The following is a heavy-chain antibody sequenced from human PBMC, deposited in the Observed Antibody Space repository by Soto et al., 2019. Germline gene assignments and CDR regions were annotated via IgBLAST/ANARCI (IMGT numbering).Heavy chain of an antibody. CDR2: IIPIFGTA. CDR3: ATRYYYDSSGHL. Sequence: SVEVSCKXSGGTFSSYAISWVRQAPGQGLEWMGGIIPIFGTANYAQKFQGRVTITADESTSTAYMELSSLRSEDTAVYYCATRYYYDSSGHLWGQGTLVTVSS. V-gene: IGHV1-69*13. CDR1: GGTFSSYA. D-gene: IGHD3-22*01. J-gene: IGHJ4*02.